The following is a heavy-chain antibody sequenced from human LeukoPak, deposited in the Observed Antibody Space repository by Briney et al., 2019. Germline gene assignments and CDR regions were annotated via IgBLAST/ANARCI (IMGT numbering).Heavy chain of an antibody. CDR3: AREFGTPDY. J-gene: IGHJ4*02. V-gene: IGHV3-53*01. Sequence: PGWSLRLSRAASGFTVSSNYISWVRQAPGKGLEGVGLIYSGGSTYYPDSVQGRFTISRDNSKNTLYLQMNSLRAEDTAVYYCAREFGTPDYWGQGTLVSVSS. D-gene: IGHD2-15*01. CDR1: GFTVSSNY. CDR2: IYSGGST.